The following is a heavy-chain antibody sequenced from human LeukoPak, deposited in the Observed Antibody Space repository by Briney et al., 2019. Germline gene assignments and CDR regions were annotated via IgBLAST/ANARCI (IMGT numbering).Heavy chain of an antibody. Sequence: PGGSLRLSCAASTFTVNTNYMTWVRQAPGKGLEWVSMIYTGGSPYYADSVKGRLTISRDNSKNTLNLQMNSLRVEDTAVYYCVPLTDGSVDQWGQGTLVTVSS. CDR3: VPLTDGSVDQ. J-gene: IGHJ4*02. CDR2: IYTGGSP. V-gene: IGHV3-66*01. CDR1: TFTVNTNY. D-gene: IGHD3-10*01.